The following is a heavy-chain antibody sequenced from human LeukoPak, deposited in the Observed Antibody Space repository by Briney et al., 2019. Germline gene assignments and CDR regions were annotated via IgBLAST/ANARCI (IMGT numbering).Heavy chain of an antibody. D-gene: IGHD3-16*01. CDR1: GFTFSSYS. J-gene: IGHJ6*03. Sequence: SGGSLRLSCAASGFTFSSYSMYWVHQAPGKGLEYVSAINSDGGSTYYADSVKGRFTISRDNSKNTLYLQMGSLRAEDMAVYYCAKGAYYYYMDVWGKGTTVTVSS. V-gene: IGHV3-64*02. CDR2: INSDGGST. CDR3: AKGAYYYYMDV.